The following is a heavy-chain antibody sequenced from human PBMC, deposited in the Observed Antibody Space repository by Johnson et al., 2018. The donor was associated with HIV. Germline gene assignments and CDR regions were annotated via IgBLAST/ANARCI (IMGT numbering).Heavy chain of an antibody. CDR1: GFTFSNYG. Sequence: QVQLVESGGGVVQPGRSLRLSCAASGFTFSNYGMHWVRQAPGKGLEWVAVIWFDGSNKYYADSLKGRFTISRDNSKNTLYLQMNSLRAEDTAVYYCAKDPGGGSYPNDAFDIWGQGTMVTVSS. D-gene: IGHD1-26*01. CDR3: AKDPGGGSYPNDAFDI. CDR2: IWFDGSNK. V-gene: IGHV3-33*06. J-gene: IGHJ3*02.